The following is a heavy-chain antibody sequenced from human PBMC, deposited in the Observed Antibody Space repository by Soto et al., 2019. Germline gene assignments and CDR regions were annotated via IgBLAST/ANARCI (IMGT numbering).Heavy chain of an antibody. CDR2: ISYDGSNK. D-gene: IGHD3-22*01. CDR1: GFTFSSYA. V-gene: IGHV3-30-3*01. Sequence: GGSLRLSCAASGFTFSSYAMHWVRQAPGKGLEWVAVISYDGSNKYYADSVKGRFTISRDNSKNTLYLQMNSLRAEDTAVYYCARECASMTLDYWGQGTLVTVSS. J-gene: IGHJ4*02. CDR3: ARECASMTLDY.